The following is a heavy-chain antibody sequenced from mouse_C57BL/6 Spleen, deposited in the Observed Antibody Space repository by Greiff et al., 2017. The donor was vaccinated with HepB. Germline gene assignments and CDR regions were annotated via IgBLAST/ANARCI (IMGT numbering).Heavy chain of an antibody. J-gene: IGHJ4*01. D-gene: IGHD1-1*01. V-gene: IGHV5-4*01. Sequence: EVHLVESGGGLVKPGGSLKLSCAASGFTFSSYAMSWVRQTPEKRLEWVATISDGGSYTYYPDNVKGRFTISRDNAKNNLYLQMSHLKSEDTAMYYCARERYYGSSPHYYAMDYWGQGTSVTVSS. CDR3: ARERYYGSSPHYYAMDY. CDR1: GFTFSSYA. CDR2: ISDGGSYT.